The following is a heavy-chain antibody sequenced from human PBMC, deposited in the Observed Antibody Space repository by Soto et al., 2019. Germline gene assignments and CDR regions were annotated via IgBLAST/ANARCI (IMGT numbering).Heavy chain of an antibody. V-gene: IGHV1-69*01. J-gene: IGHJ3*02. D-gene: IGHD2-21*02. Sequence: QVQLVQSGAEVKKPGSSVKVSCKASGGTFSSYAISWVRQAPGQGLEWMGGIIPIFGTANYAQKFQGRVTITADESTSTAYMELSSLRSEDTAVYYCVSANCGGDCYSNDPAFDIWGQGTMVTVSS. CDR1: GGTFSSYA. CDR2: IIPIFGTA. CDR3: VSANCGGDCYSNDPAFDI.